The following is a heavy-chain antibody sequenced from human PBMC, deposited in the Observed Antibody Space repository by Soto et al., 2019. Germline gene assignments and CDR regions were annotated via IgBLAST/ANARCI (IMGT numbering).Heavy chain of an antibody. Sequence: SETLSLTCTVSGGSISSSSYYWGWIRQPPGKGLEWIGSIYYSGSTYYNPSLKSRVTISVDTSKNQFSLKLSSVTAADTAVYYCGLVGGYGMDVWGQGTTVTVSS. J-gene: IGHJ6*02. CDR2: IYYSGST. CDR3: GLVGGYGMDV. D-gene: IGHD2-8*02. V-gene: IGHV4-39*01. CDR1: GGSISSSSYY.